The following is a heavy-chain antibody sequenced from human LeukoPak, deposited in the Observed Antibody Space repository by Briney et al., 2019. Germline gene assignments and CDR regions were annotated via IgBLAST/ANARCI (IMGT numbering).Heavy chain of an antibody. V-gene: IGHV3-23*01. D-gene: IGHD3-3*01. J-gene: IGHJ4*02. Sequence: PGGSLRLSCAASGFTFSSCAMSWVRHAPGKGLEWVSGIIGSGDRTYYADSVKGRFTISRDNSKNTLSLQMTSLRAEDTAVYYCAKSPGGFWSGYPDYWGQGTLVTVSS. CDR3: AKSPGGFWSGYPDY. CDR2: IIGSGDRT. CDR1: GFTFSSCA.